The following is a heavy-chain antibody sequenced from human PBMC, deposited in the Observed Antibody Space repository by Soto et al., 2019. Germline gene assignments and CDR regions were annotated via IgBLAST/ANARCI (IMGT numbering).Heavy chain of an antibody. V-gene: IGHV3-30-3*01. CDR3: VKDGSSGWPYFYDMDV. J-gene: IGHJ6*02. CDR1: GFTFSSYA. D-gene: IGHD6-19*01. CDR2: ISYDGSNK. Sequence: GGSLRLSCAASGFTFSSYAMHWVRQAPGKGLEWVAVISYDGSNKYYADSVKGRFTISRDNSKNTLYLQMSSLRAEDTAVYYCVKDGSSGWPYFYDMDVWGQGTTVTAP.